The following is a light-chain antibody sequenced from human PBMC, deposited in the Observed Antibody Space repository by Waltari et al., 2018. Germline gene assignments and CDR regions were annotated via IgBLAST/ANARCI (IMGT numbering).Light chain of an antibody. CDR1: SSNIGSNT. CDR2: THN. CDR3: AAWDDSLNGVV. V-gene: IGLV1-44*01. J-gene: IGLJ2*01. Sequence: QSVLTQPPSTSGTPGQRVTISCSGSSSNIGSNTVNWYQQLPGTARKLLIYTHNQLPYWVPGRFSGSGSGTSASLAISGIQSEDEAGYHCAAWDDSLNGVVFGGGTKVTVL.